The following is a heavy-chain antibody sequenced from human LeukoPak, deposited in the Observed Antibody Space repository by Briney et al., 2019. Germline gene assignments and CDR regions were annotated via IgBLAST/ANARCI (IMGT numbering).Heavy chain of an antibody. J-gene: IGHJ4*02. D-gene: IGHD1-26*01. Sequence: PSETLSLTCTVSGGSISSSSYYWGWIRQPPGKGLEWIGSIYYSGSTYYNPSLKSRVTISVDTSKNQFSLKLSSVTAADTAVYYCARHPRWELLLPFDYWGQGTLVTVSS. CDR2: IYYSGST. CDR1: GGSISSSSYY. CDR3: ARHPRWELLLPFDY. V-gene: IGHV4-39*01.